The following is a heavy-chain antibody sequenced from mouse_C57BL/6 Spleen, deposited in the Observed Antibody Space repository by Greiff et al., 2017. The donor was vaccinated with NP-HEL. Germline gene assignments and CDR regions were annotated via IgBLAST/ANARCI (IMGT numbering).Heavy chain of an antibody. V-gene: IGHV5-9*01. J-gene: IGHJ2*01. CDR2: ISGGGGNT. Sequence: EVKLMESGGGLVKPGGSLKLSCAASGFTFSSYTMSWVRQTPEKRLEWVATISGGGGNTYYPDSVKGRFTISRDNATNTLYLQMSSLRSEDTALYYCASLGASSGHYFDYWGQGTTLTVSS. CDR3: ASLGASSGHYFDY. CDR1: GFTFSSYT. D-gene: IGHD3-2*02.